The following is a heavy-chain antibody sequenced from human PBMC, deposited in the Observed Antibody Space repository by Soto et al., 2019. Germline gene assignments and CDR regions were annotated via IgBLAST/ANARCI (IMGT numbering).Heavy chain of an antibody. Sequence: EVQLEESGGGLVKPGGSLRLSCSASGFTFRRYDMNWVRQAPGKGLEWVSSISSSSISIHYGDSVKGRFTISRDNARNVLYLQMNSLRAEDTAVYFCARLYDVLTNGMDVGGQGTTVTVS. J-gene: IGHJ6*02. CDR1: GFTFRRYD. CDR2: ISSSSISI. V-gene: IGHV3-21*01. D-gene: IGHD3-9*01. CDR3: ARLYDVLTNGMDV.